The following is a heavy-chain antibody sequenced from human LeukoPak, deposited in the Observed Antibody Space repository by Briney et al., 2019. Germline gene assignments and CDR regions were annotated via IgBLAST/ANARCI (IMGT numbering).Heavy chain of an antibody. CDR3: ARGGRTTRVGEYYFDY. J-gene: IGHJ4*02. CDR2: INPNSGGT. Sequence: INPNSGGTNYAQKFQGRVTMTRDTSISTAYMDLSRLRSDDTAVYYCARGGRTTRVGEYYFDYWGQGTLVTVSS. V-gene: IGHV1-2*02. D-gene: IGHD3-10*01.